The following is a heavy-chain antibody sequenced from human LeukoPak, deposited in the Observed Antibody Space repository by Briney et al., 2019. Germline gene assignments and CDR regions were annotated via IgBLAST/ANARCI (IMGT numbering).Heavy chain of an antibody. CDR2: IRSKAYGGTT. D-gene: IGHD3-10*01. Sequence: GGSLRLSCTASGFTFGDYAMSWVRQAPGKGLEWVGFIRSKAYGGTTEYAASVKGRFTISRDDPKSIAYLQMNSLKTEDTAVYYCTRDLDSHYGSGGGLDYWGQGTLVTVSS. CDR3: TRDLDSHYGSGGGLDY. CDR1: GFTFGDYA. J-gene: IGHJ4*02. V-gene: IGHV3-49*04.